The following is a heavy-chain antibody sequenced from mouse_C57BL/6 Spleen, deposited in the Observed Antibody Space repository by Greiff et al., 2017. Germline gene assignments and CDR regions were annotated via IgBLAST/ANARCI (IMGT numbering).Heavy chain of an antibody. J-gene: IGHJ2*01. D-gene: IGHD2-3*01. CDR3: ARDGPYYFDY. CDR2: INPNNGGT. V-gene: IGHV1-26*01. Sequence: EVQLQQSGPELVKPGASVKISCKASGYTFTDYYMNWVKQSHGKSLEWIGDINPNNGGTSYNQKFKGKATLTVDKSSSTAYMELRSLTSEDSAVYYCARDGPYYFDYWGQGTTLTVSS. CDR1: GYTFTDYY.